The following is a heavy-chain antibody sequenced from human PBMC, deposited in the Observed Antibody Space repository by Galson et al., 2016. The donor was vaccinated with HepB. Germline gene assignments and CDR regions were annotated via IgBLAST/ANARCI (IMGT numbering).Heavy chain of an antibody. J-gene: IGHJ4*02. Sequence: SLRLSCAASGISFSKSAMHWVCQAPGKGLEWVAVIWFDGSNENYGDSVKGRFTISRDNSKDTLYMQINSLRPEDTATYFCARQLVTDGYPFDIWGQGTLVAVSP. V-gene: IGHV3-33*01. D-gene: IGHD5-24*01. CDR2: IWFDGSNE. CDR3: ARQLVTDGYPFDI. CDR1: GISFSKSA.